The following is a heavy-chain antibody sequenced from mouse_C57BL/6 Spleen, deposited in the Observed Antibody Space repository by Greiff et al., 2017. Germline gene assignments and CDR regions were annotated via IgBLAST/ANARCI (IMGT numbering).Heavy chain of an antibody. CDR2: IYPGSGST. D-gene: IGHD2-10*01. Sequence: QVQLQQPGAELVKPGASVKMSCKASGYTFTSYWITWVKQRPGQGLEWIGDIYPGSGSTNYNEKFKSKDTLTVDTSSSTAYMQLSSRTSEDSAVYYCARFEAPTGGYFDVWGTGTTVTVSS. V-gene: IGHV1-55*01. CDR3: ARFEAPTGGYFDV. CDR1: GYTFTSYW. J-gene: IGHJ1*03.